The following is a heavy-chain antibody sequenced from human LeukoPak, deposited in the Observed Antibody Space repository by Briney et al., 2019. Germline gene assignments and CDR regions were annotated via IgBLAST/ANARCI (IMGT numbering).Heavy chain of an antibody. D-gene: IGHD1-14*01. V-gene: IGHV4-59*01. J-gene: IGHJ2*01. Sequence: SSETLSLTCTVSGGSISGYYWSWIRQPPGKGLDWIGFTYYSGGTNYSPSLRSRVIISVDTSKSQFSLKLTSVTAADTAVYYCARGGTPDWGFDLWGRGTLVTVSS. CDR3: ARGGTPDWGFDL. CDR2: TYYSGGT. CDR1: GGSISGYY.